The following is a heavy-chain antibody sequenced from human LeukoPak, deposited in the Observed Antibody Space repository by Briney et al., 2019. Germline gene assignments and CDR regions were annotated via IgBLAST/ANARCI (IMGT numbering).Heavy chain of an antibody. V-gene: IGHV3-9*01. CDR1: GFTFDDYA. Sequence: GRSLRLSCAASGFTFDDYAMHWVRQAPGKGLEWVSGISWNSGSIGYADSVKGRFTISRDNAKNSLYLQMNSLSAEDTAVYYCTTPAAGPRAEYSQHWGQGTLVIVSS. J-gene: IGHJ1*01. D-gene: IGHD6-13*01. CDR3: TTPAAGPRAEYSQH. CDR2: ISWNSGSI.